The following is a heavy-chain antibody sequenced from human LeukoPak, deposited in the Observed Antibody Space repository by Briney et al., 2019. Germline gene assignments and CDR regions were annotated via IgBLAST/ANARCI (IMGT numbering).Heavy chain of an antibody. J-gene: IGHJ4*02. CDR3: ARDRPTNYDSSGYYYEIDY. CDR2: ISAYNGNT. V-gene: IGHV1-18*01. D-gene: IGHD3-22*01. CDR1: GYTFTSYG. Sequence: ASVKVSCKASGYTFTSYGISWVRQAPGQGLEWMGWISAYNGNTNYAQKPQGRVTMTTDTSTSTAYMELRSLRSDDTAVYYCARDRPTNYDSSGYYYEIDYWGQGTLVTVSS.